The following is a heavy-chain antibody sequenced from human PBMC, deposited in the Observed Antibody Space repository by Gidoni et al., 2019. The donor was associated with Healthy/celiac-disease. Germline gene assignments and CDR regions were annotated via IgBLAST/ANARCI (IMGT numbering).Heavy chain of an antibody. CDR3: ARGLGPDILTGYSPLHPFDY. V-gene: IGHV4-34*01. CDR2: INHSGST. Sequence: QVQPQQWGAGLLKPSETLSRTCAGYGGSCRGYYRSWIRKPPGKGLEWIGEINHSGSTNYNPSLKSRVTISVDTSKNQFSLKLSSVTAADTAVYYCARGLGPDILTGYSPLHPFDYWGQGTLVTVSS. CDR1: GGSCRGYY. D-gene: IGHD3-9*01. J-gene: IGHJ4*02.